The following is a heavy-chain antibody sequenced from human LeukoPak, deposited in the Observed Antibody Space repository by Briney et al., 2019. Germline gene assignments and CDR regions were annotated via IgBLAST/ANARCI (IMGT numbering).Heavy chain of an antibody. J-gene: IGHJ4*02. CDR3: ARERYYYDSSGNMIDY. Sequence: GSSVKVPCKASGGTFSSYAISWVRQAPGQGLEWMGRIIPIFGTANYAQKFQGRVTITTDESTSTAYMELSSLRSEDTAVYYCARERYYYDSSGNMIDYWGQGTLVTVSS. CDR1: GGTFSSYA. CDR2: IIPIFGTA. V-gene: IGHV1-69*05. D-gene: IGHD3-22*01.